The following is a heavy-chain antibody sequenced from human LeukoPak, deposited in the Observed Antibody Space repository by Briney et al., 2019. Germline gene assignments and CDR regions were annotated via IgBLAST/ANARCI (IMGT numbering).Heavy chain of an antibody. CDR1: GGSISSGGYS. J-gene: IGHJ4*02. V-gene: IGHV4-30-2*01. CDR2: IYHSGST. CDR3: ARVRRGSGSYYNVSPRYYFDY. D-gene: IGHD3-10*01. Sequence: SETLSLTCAVSGGSISSGGYSWSWIRQPPGKGLEWIGYIYHSGSTYYNPSLKSRVTISVDRSKNQFSLKLSSVTAADTAVYYCARVRRGSGSYYNVSPRYYFDYWGQGTLVTVSS.